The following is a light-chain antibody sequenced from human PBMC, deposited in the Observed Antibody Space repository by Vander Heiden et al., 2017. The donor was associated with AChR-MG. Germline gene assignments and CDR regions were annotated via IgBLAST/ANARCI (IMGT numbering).Light chain of an antibody. CDR3: QSYDSSLSGYVV. Sequence: QSVLTQQPSVSGAPGQRVTISCTGSSPNTGAGYDVHWYQQLPGTAPKPLIYGNSNRPSGVPDRFSGSKSGTSASLAITGLQAEDEADYYCQSYDSSLSGYVVFGGGTKLTVL. J-gene: IGLJ2*01. V-gene: IGLV1-40*01. CDR2: GNS. CDR1: SPNTGAGYD.